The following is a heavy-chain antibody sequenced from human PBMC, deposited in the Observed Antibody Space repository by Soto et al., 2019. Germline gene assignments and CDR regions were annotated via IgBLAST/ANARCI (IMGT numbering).Heavy chain of an antibody. CDR1: GFTFSNAW. CDR2: IKSKTDGGTT. V-gene: IGHV3-15*01. J-gene: IGHJ6*02. D-gene: IGHD1-26*01. CDR3: TTYHWCGSYSSHYYYRMDL. Sequence: GGSLRLSCAASGFTFSNAWMSWVRQAPGKGLEWVGRIKSKTDGGTTDYAAPVKGRFTISRDDSKNTLYLQMNSLKTEDTAVYYCTTYHWCGSYSSHYYYRMDLWGQGTTVTVSS.